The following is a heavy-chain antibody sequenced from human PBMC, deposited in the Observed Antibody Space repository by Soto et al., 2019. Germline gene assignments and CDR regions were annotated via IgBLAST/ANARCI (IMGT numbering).Heavy chain of an antibody. J-gene: IGHJ4*02. D-gene: IGHD3-9*01. V-gene: IGHV3-23*01. CDR1: GFTFSSYA. CDR3: AKDSHYDILTGYPLYYFDY. Sequence: GGSLRLSCAASGFTFSSYAMSWVRQAPGEGLEWVSAISGSGGSTYYADSVKGRFTISRDNSKNTLYLQMNSLRAEDTAVYYCAKDSHYDILTGYPLYYFDYWGQGTLVTVSS. CDR2: ISGSGGST.